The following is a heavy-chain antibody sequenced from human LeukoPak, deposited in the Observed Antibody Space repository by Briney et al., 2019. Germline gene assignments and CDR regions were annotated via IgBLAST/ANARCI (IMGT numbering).Heavy chain of an antibody. CDR1: GGSFSGYY. CDR2: INHSGST. V-gene: IGHV4-34*01. Sequence: EPSETLSLTCAVYGGSFSGYYWSWIRQPPGKGLEWIGEINHSGSTNYNPSLKSRVTISVDTSKNQFSLKLTSLTAADTALYYCVRDRGDYSGDPGYFEYWGQGILVTVSS. CDR3: VRDRGDYSGDPGYFEY. J-gene: IGHJ4*02. D-gene: IGHD4-4*01.